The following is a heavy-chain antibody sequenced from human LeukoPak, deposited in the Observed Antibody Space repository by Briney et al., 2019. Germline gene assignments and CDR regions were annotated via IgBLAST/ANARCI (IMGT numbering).Heavy chain of an antibody. CDR1: GVTFSSYA. Sequence: SVKVSCKASGVTFSSYAISWVRQAPGQGLEWMGGIIPIFGTANYAQKFQGRVTITADKSTSTAYMELSSLRSEDTAVYYCARPMRQYYDFWSGSHDAFDIWGQGTMVTVSS. J-gene: IGHJ3*02. CDR3: ARPMRQYYDFWSGSHDAFDI. D-gene: IGHD3-3*01. V-gene: IGHV1-69*06. CDR2: IIPIFGTA.